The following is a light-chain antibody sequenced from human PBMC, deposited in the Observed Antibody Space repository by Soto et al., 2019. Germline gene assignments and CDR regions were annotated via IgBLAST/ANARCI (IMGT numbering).Light chain of an antibody. CDR3: QQYYSTPLT. CDR2: WAS. CDR1: QSILYSPNSRNY. Sequence: DIVMIQSPDSLAVSLGERATINCKSSQSILYSPNSRNYLAWYQQKPGQPPKLVTYWASTRESGIPDRFSGSGSGTDFTLTISSLQAEDVAVYYCQQYYSTPLTFGQGTKLEIK. J-gene: IGKJ2*01. V-gene: IGKV4-1*01.